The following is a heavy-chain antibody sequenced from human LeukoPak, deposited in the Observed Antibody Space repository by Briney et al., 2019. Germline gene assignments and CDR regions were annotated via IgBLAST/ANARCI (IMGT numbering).Heavy chain of an antibody. V-gene: IGHV3-23*01. CDR1: GFTFSSYG. D-gene: IGHD3-16*02. J-gene: IGHJ4*02. Sequence: GGSLRLSCAASGFTFSSYGMSWVRQAPGKGLEWVSAISSSGGSTYYADSVKGRFTISRDNSKNTLYLQMNSLRAEDTAVYYCASAWGSYRHGFDYWGQGTLVTVSS. CDR3: ASAWGSYRHGFDY. CDR2: ISSSGGST.